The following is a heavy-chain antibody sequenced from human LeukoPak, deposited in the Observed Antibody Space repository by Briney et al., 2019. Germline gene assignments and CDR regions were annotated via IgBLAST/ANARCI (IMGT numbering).Heavy chain of an antibody. CDR3: AKAPFYDILTGLRAFDI. D-gene: IGHD3-9*01. CDR2: ISWNSGSI. J-gene: IGHJ3*02. V-gene: IGHV3-9*01. CDR1: GFTFDDYA. Sequence: PGRSLRLSCAASGFTFDDYAMHWVRQAPGKGLEWVSGISWNSGSIGYADSVKGRFTISRDNAKNSLYLQMNSLRAEDTALYYCAKAPFYDILTGLRAFDIWGQGTMVTVSS.